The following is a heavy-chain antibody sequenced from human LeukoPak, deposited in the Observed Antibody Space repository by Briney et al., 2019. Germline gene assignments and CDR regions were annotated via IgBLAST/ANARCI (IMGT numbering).Heavy chain of an antibody. V-gene: IGHV3-48*03. CDR3: ANQAPSGYYYSLDY. D-gene: IGHD3-22*01. J-gene: IGHJ4*02. CDR1: GFTFSSYE. CDR2: ISSSGSTI. Sequence: PGGSLRLSCAASGFTFSSYEMNWVRQAPGKGLEWVSYISSSGSTIYYADSVKGRFTISRDNAKNSLYLQMNSLRAEDTAVYYCANQAPSGYYYSLDYWGQGTLVTVSS.